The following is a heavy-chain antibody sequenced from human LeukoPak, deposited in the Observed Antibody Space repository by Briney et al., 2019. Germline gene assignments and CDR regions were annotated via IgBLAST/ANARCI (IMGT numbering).Heavy chain of an antibody. CDR1: VLNFNNYA. Sequence: PGGSLRLSRSVSVLNFNNYAMNWVRQAPGKGLEYVSAISSNGGSTYYADSVKGRCTISRDNSKNTLYLQMSSLRAEDTAVYYCGLAAYYYDSSGSDDAFDIWGQGTMVIVSS. J-gene: IGHJ3*02. D-gene: IGHD3-22*01. V-gene: IGHV3-64D*08. CDR2: ISSNGGST. CDR3: GLAAYYYDSSGSDDAFDI.